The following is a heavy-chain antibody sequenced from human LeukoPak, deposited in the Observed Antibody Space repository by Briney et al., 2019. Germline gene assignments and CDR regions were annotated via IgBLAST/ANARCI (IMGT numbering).Heavy chain of an antibody. V-gene: IGHV1-69*05. Sequence: ASVRVSCKASGLTLSTYAISWVRQAPGRGLEWMGGIIPMFGSAHYAQQFQDRVTITTDESTTIAYMELSSLRSEDTAVYYRACSPRIVGRLDYYYYMDVWGKGTTVTVSS. CDR2: IIPMFGSA. D-gene: IGHD6-6*01. J-gene: IGHJ6*03. CDR3: ACSPRIVGRLDYYYYMDV. CDR1: GLTLSTYA.